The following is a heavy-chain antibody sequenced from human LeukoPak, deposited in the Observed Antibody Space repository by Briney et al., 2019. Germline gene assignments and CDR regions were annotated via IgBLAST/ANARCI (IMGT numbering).Heavy chain of an antibody. V-gene: IGHV3-11*06. CDR2: ISGSGSYT. D-gene: IGHD2-2*01. J-gene: IGHJ6*04. CDR1: GFTFSDYY. Sequence: GRSLRLSCAASGFTFSDYYMTWIRQAAGKGLEWVSYISGSGSYTNYADSVKGRFTISRDNAKNSLFLQMNSLRAEDTAVYYCATETRYCTSTSCSYYYGMDVWGKGTTVTVSS. CDR3: ATETRYCTSTSCSYYYGMDV.